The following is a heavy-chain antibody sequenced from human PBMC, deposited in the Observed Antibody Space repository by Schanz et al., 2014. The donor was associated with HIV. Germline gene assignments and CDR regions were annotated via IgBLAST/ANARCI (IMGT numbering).Heavy chain of an antibody. CDR2: IWYDGSNK. D-gene: IGHD3-3*01. J-gene: IGHJ6*02. Sequence: CPVSGFPFSYYGMHWVRQAPGKGLEWVAVIWYDGSNKYYADSVKGRFTISRDNSKNTLYLQMNSLRAEDTAVYYCARDVTRNYDFWSGYYVAYGMDVWGQGTTVTVSS. CDR3: ARDVTRNYDFWSGYYVAYGMDV. CDR1: GFPFSYYG. V-gene: IGHV3-33*01.